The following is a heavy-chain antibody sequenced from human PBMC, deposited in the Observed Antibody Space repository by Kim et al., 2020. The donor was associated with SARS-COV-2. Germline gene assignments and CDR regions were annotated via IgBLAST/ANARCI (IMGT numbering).Heavy chain of an antibody. CDR2: IKSKTDGGTT. V-gene: IGHV3-15*01. D-gene: IGHD3-10*01. CDR3: TTEFPRPIAPGSYQAYGMAV. Sequence: GGSLRLSCAASGFTFSNAWMRWVRQAPGKGLEWVGRIKSKTDGGTTDYAAPVQVRITIYRDDSKNTLYLQMSSLKTEDTAEYYCTTEFPRPIAPGSYQAYGMAVWGQGTTVTVSS. J-gene: IGHJ6*02. CDR1: GFTFSNAW.